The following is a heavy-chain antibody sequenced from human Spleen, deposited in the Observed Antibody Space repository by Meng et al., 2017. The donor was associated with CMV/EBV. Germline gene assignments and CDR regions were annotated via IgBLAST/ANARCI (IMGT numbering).Heavy chain of an antibody. CDR2: IYPDDTTT. CDR1: GCTLSNYA. Sequence: SGCTLSNYAMTWVRQAPGKGLEWVSTIYPDDTTTLYADSVKGRFTIFRVNSKNTLYLQMNSLRAEDTAVYYCAKEPNPYDILTGTYPWGQGTLVTVSS. J-gene: IGHJ5*02. V-gene: IGHV3-23*03. D-gene: IGHD3-9*01. CDR3: AKEPNPYDILTGTYP.